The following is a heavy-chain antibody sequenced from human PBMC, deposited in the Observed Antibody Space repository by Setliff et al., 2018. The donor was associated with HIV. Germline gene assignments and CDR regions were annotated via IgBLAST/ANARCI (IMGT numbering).Heavy chain of an antibody. D-gene: IGHD6-6*01. CDR3: TRELNGHTSSHYYFGLPV. CDR2: ISGTGGSP. V-gene: IGHV3-21*06. Sequence: GGSLRLSCAASGFTFSSYTMNWVRQAPGKGLEWVSGISGTGGSPYYADSVKGRFTISRENAKNSLYLQMNNVRAGDTAVYYCTRELNGHTSSHYYFGLPVWGQGTTVTVSS. CDR1: GFTFSSYT. J-gene: IGHJ6*02.